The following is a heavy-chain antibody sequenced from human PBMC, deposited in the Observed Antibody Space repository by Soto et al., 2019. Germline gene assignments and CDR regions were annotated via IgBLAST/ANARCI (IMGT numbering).Heavy chain of an antibody. D-gene: IGHD2-2*01. CDR3: ARLKTSCMVY. V-gene: IGHV4-39*01. CDR1: GGSISSSSYY. CDR2: IYYSGST. J-gene: IGHJ4*02. Sequence: SETLSLTCTVSGGSISSSSYYWGWIRQPPGKGLEWIGSIYYSGSTYYNPSLKSRVTISVDTSKNQFSLKLSSVTAADTAVYYCARLKTSCMVYWGQGTLVTVSS.